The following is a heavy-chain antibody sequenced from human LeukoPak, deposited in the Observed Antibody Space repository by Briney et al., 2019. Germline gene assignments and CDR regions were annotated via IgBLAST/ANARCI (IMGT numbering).Heavy chain of an antibody. CDR3: ARYHSGYDDY. D-gene: IGHD5-12*01. V-gene: IGHV4-39*07. J-gene: IGHJ4*02. CDR2: IYYSGTT. CDR1: GGSISSSSYY. Sequence: SETLSLTCTVSGGSISSSSYYWGWIRQPPGKGLEWIGSIYYSGTTYYNPSLKSRVTISIDTSKNQFSLKLNSVTAADTALYYCARYHSGYDDYGGKETLVTVSS.